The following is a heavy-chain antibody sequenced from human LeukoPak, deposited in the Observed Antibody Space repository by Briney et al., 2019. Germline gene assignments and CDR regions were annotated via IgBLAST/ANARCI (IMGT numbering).Heavy chain of an antibody. CDR3: ADAGYYDSSGYPDY. D-gene: IGHD3-22*01. CDR1: GFTFSSYW. Sequence: GGSLRLSCAASGFTFSSYWMSWVRQAPGKGLEWVANIKQDGSEKYYVDSVKGRFTISRDNAKNSLYLQMNSLRAEDTAVYYCADAGYYDSSGYPDYWGQGTLVTVSS. J-gene: IGHJ4*02. V-gene: IGHV3-7*01. CDR2: IKQDGSEK.